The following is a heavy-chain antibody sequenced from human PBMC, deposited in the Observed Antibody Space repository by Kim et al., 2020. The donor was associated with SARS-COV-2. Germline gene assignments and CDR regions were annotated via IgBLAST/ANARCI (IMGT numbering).Heavy chain of an antibody. V-gene: IGHV3-30*18. CDR3: AKDRAGSLYYYYGMDV. J-gene: IGHJ6*02. Sequence: GGSLRLSCAASGFTFSSYGIHWVRQAPGKGLEWVAVISYDGSNKYYADSVKGRFTISRDNSKNTLYLQMNSLRAEDTAVYYCAKDRAGSLYYYYGMDVWGQGTTVTVSS. D-gene: IGHD2-15*01. CDR1: GFTFSSYG. CDR2: ISYDGSNK.